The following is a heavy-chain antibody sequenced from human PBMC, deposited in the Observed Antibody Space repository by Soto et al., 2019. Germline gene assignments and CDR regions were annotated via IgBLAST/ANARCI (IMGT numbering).Heavy chain of an antibody. J-gene: IGHJ6*02. CDR3: GKSPDFYYYHMDV. V-gene: IGHV3-23*01. CDR1: GFTFSGYA. Sequence: GGSLRLSCAASGFTFSGYAMTWVRQAPGKGLECVSSITGSGPSPYYADSVKGRFIISRDNSKNTVSLQMNSLRADDTAVYYCGKSPDFYYYHMDVWGQGTKVTVSS. CDR2: ITGSGPSP.